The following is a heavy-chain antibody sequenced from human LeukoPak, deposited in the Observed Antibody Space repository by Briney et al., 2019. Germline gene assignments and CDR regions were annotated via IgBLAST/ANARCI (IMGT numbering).Heavy chain of an antibody. CDR3: ARRFGELLNYMDV. CDR1: GGSISSYY. J-gene: IGHJ6*03. D-gene: IGHD3-10*01. V-gene: IGHV3-64*01. Sequence: PSETLSLTCTVSGGSISSYYWSWIRQAPGKGLEYLSAISGNGRTTYYASSVKGRFTISRDDSMNTLYLQMGSLSAEDMGVYYCARRFGELLNYMDVWGKGTTVTVSS. CDR2: ISGNGRTT.